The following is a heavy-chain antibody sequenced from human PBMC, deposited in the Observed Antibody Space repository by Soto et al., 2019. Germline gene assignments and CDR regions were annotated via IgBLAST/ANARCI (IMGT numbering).Heavy chain of an antibody. V-gene: IGHV2-5*02. CDR1: GFSLTTDRVG. CDR2: IYWDDSK. D-gene: IGHD1-26*01. CDR3: AHAYGGRSLY. Sequence: QITLKESGPTLVKPTQTLTLTCTFSGFSLTTDRVGVGWIRQPPGEALECLAVIYWDDSKTYRPSLESRLTITKDTSKHQVALTRTNMASVDTATYYSAHAYGGRSLYWGQGTLVTVSS. J-gene: IGHJ4*02.